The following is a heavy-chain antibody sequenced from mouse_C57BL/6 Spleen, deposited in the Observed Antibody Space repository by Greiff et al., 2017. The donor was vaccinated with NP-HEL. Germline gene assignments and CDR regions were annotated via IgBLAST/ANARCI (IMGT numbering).Heavy chain of an antibody. V-gene: IGHV1-54*01. D-gene: IGHD1-1*01. CDR1: GYAFTNYL. Sequence: VQGVESGAELVRPGTSVKVSCKASGYAFTNYLIEWVKQRPGQGLEWIGVINPGSGGTNYNEKFKGKATLTADKSSSTAYMQLSSLTSEDSAVYFCAREFITTVVGAMDYWGQGTSVTVSS. CDR3: AREFITTVVGAMDY. J-gene: IGHJ4*01. CDR2: INPGSGGT.